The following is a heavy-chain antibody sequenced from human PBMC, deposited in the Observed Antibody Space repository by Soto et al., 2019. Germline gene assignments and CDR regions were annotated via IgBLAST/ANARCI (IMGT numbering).Heavy chain of an antibody. CDR1: SFIFSHAW. V-gene: IGHV3-15*07. CDR3: AADLGPPYDSNNWFDP. Sequence: EVQLVESGGDLVKPGGSLRLSCAASSFIFSHAWFHWVRQPPGKGLELVGRVKNNGGATDYAPSVKGRFIISRDDSKDMVYLQMSSLRTEDTAIYYCAADLGPPYDSNNWFDPWGQGTLLTVSS. D-gene: IGHD2-21*01. CDR2: VKNNGGAT. J-gene: IGHJ5*02.